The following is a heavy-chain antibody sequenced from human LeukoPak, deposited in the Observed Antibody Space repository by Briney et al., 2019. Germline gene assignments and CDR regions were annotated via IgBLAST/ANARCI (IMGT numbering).Heavy chain of an antibody. Sequence: KAPQTLSLTCTVSGVSISSGSYLWNWIRQHPGKGLEWIGHTLYSGGTYYNPSLKSRLTISVDTSKNQLSLKLTSVTAADTAVYYCARDRAGGMDVWGQGTTVTVSS. D-gene: IGHD3-10*01. CDR3: ARDRAGGMDV. J-gene: IGHJ6*01. CDR2: TLYSGGT. V-gene: IGHV4-31*03. CDR1: GVSISSGSYL.